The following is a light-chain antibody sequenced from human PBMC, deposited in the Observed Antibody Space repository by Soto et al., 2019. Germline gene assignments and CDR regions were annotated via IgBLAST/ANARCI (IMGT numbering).Light chain of an antibody. CDR3: QQYVTSPSIT. Sequence: EIVLTQSPGTLSLSPWERATLSCRASQSVSNNYLAWYQQKPGQAPRLLIYGASSRATGIPDRFTGSGSGTDFTLTISRLEPADFGVYYCQQYVTSPSITFGQGTRLEIK. CDR1: QSVSNNY. J-gene: IGKJ5*01. V-gene: IGKV3-20*01. CDR2: GAS.